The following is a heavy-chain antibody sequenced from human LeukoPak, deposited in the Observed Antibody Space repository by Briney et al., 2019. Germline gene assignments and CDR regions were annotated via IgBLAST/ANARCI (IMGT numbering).Heavy chain of an antibody. V-gene: IGHV3-66*02. J-gene: IGHJ6*03. CDR2: IYSGGST. CDR1: GFTVSSNY. CDR3: ARDGSSSSASYYYYYYMDV. Sequence: GGSLRLSCAASGFTVSSNYMSWVRQAPGKGLEWVSVIYSGGSTYYADSVKGRFTISRDNSKNTLYLQMNSLRAEDTAVYYCARDGSSSSASYYYYYYMDVWGKGTTVTVSS. D-gene: IGHD6-6*01.